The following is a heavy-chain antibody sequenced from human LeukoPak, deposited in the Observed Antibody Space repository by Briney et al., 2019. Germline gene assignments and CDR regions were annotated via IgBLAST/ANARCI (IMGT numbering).Heavy chain of an antibody. D-gene: IGHD1-26*01. V-gene: IGHV1-46*01. Sequence: GASVKVSCKASGYTFTSYYMHWVRQAPEQGLEWMGIINPSGGSTSYAQKFQGRVTMTRDTSTSTVYMELSSLRSEDTAVYYCARAANSGYYFDYWGQGTLVTVSS. J-gene: IGHJ4*02. CDR1: GYTFTSYY. CDR3: ARAANSGYYFDY. CDR2: INPSGGST.